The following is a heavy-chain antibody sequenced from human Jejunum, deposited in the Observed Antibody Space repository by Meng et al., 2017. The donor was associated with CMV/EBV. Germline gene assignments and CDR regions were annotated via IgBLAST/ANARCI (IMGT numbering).Heavy chain of an antibody. Sequence: TVSAASITNDKSCWGSVRQRPGEALEWIGYVSFSGNAHYNPSLESRLSISRDTSKNQFSLRLTSVTASDTAVYHCATSGGYELFKSWGQGILVTVSS. J-gene: IGHJ4*02. V-gene: IGHV4-31*03. CDR2: VSFSGNA. CDR1: AASITNDKSC. D-gene: IGHD5-12*01. CDR3: ATSGGYELFKS.